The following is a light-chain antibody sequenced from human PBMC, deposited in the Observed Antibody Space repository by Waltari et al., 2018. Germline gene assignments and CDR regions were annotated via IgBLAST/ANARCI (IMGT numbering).Light chain of an antibody. CDR1: QDISNY. CDR2: GAS. Sequence: DIQMTHSQSSLSAPVGERLIITCQASQDISNYLNWYQRKPGKAPKLLIYGASNLETGVPSRFRGTGSETDFTFTVSGLQPEDIATYYCQQYDDLPYTFGQGTKLEIK. V-gene: IGKV1-33*01. J-gene: IGKJ2*01. CDR3: QQYDDLPYT.